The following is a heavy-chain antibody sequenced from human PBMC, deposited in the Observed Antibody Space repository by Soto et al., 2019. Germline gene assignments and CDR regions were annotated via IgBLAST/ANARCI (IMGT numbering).Heavy chain of an antibody. V-gene: IGHV3-30-3*01. CDR1: GFTFSSYA. D-gene: IGHD6-19*01. CDR2: ISYDGSNK. CDR3: ARGSSGRETVY. Sequence: QVQLVESGGGVVQPGRSLRLSCAASGFTFSSYAMHWVRQAPGKGLEWVAVISYDGSNKYYADSVKGRFTISRDNSKNTLYLQMNSLRAEDTGVYYCARGSSGRETVYWGQGTLVTVSS. J-gene: IGHJ4*02.